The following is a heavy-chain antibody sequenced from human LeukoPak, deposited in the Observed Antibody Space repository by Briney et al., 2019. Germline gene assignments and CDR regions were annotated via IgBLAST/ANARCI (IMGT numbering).Heavy chain of an antibody. J-gene: IGHJ4*02. CDR3: ARALGSIVDF. Sequence: GGSLRLSCAASGFTFSNDWMHWVRQAPGRGLVWVSRINSDGSSTTYADSVKGRFTISRDNAKNTLYLQMSSLRAEDTGVYYCARALGSIVDFWGQGTLVTVSS. CDR1: GFTFSNDW. CDR2: INSDGSST. D-gene: IGHD6-6*01. V-gene: IGHV3-74*01.